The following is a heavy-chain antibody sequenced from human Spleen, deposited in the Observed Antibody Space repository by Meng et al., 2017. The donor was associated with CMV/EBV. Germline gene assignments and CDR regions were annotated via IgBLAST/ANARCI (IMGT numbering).Heavy chain of an antibody. D-gene: IGHD3-16*02. CDR2: ISSGTTI. CDR3: AGGRIHYRGMDV. Sequence: GGSLRLSCAASGISFSDYYMTWVRQAPGKGLEWVSYISSGTTIYLAESVKGRFTISRDNAENSLYLQMNSLRAEDTAIYYCAGGRIHYRGMDVWGQGTTVTVSS. V-gene: IGHV3-69-1*02. CDR1: GISFSDYY. J-gene: IGHJ6*02.